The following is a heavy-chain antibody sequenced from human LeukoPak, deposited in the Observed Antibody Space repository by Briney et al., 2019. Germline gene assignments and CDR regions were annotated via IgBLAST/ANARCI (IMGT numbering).Heavy chain of an antibody. CDR3: ASRSTLYSSGRFYFDY. J-gene: IGHJ4*02. V-gene: IGHV1-18*01. D-gene: IGHD6-19*01. Sequence: ASVKVSCKASGYTFTNYGITWVRQAPGQGLEWMGWISAHDGTRNYALKHEDRVTMTTDTSTSTAYMELRGLRSDDTAVYYCASRSTLYSSGRFYFDYWGQGTLVTVSS. CDR1: GYTFTNYG. CDR2: ISAHDGTR.